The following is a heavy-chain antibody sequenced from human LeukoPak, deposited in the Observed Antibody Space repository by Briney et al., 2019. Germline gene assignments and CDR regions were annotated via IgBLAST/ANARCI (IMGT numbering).Heavy chain of an antibody. J-gene: IGHJ4*02. CDR1: GYTLPELS. V-gene: IGHV1-24*01. D-gene: IGHD1-26*01. Sequence: GASVRVSCKFSGYTLPELSMHWVRQAPGKGLEWMGGFDPEDGETIYAQKFQGRVTMTEDTSTDTAYVELSSLRSEDTAVYYCATSKLPYYFDYWGQGTLVTVSS. CDR3: ATSKLPYYFDY. CDR2: FDPEDGET.